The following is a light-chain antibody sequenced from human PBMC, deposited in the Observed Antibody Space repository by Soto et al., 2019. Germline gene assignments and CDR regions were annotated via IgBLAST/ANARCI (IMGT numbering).Light chain of an antibody. J-gene: IGKJ4*01. CDR3: QQYDTAPLT. CDR2: GAF. V-gene: IGKV3-20*01. CDR1: QSVSSNY. Sequence: EVVLTQSPGTLSLSPGERATLSCRASQSVSSNYLAWYQQKPGRAPRLLIFGAFFRATGIPDRFSGSASGTDFTLTISGLEPEDFAVYYCQQYDTAPLTSGGGTRVEI.